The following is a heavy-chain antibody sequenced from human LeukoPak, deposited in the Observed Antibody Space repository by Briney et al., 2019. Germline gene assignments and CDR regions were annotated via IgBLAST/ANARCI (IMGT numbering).Heavy chain of an antibody. CDR3: ASPPPVTTGVAY. V-gene: IGHV3-23*01. CDR2: ISAGDGST. J-gene: IGHJ4*02. CDR1: GFTFSAYA. Sequence: GGSLRLSCEASGFTFSAYAMTWVRQAPGKGLEWVSSISAGDGSTYYADSVKGRFTISRDNSMDTLCLQMSSLRAEDTAVYYCASPPPVTTGVAYWGQGTLVTVSS. D-gene: IGHD4-17*01.